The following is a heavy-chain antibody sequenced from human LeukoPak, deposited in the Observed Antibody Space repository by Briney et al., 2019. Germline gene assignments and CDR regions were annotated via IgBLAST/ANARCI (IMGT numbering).Heavy chain of an antibody. CDR2: ISGSGGST. V-gene: IGHV3-23*01. J-gene: IGHJ4*02. Sequence: GGSLRLSCAASGFTFSSYAMSWARQAPGKGLEWVSAISGSGGSTYYADSVKGRFTISRDNSKNTLYLQMNSLRAEDTAVYYCAKDPRDGYKPNPVDYWGQGTLVTVSS. D-gene: IGHD5-24*01. CDR1: GFTFSSYA. CDR3: AKDPRDGYKPNPVDY.